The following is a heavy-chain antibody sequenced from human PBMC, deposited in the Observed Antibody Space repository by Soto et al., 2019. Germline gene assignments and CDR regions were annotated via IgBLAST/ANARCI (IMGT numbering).Heavy chain of an antibody. J-gene: IGHJ5*02. CDR1: GFTFSTYT. D-gene: IGHD5-18*01. CDR3: AGDLGVGSDGYLT. Sequence: EVQLVESGGGLVKPGGSLRLSCAASGFTFSTYTMNWVRQAPGKGLEWVSSISSSSNYIYYADSVKGRFTISRDNAKNALYLQMHSLRAEDTAVHYCAGDLGVGSDGYLTWGQGTLVTVSS. CDR2: ISSSSNYI. V-gene: IGHV3-21*01.